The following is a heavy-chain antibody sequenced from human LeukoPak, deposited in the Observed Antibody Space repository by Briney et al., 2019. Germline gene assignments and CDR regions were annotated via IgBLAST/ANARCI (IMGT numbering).Heavy chain of an antibody. CDR2: INPSGGST. CDR1: GYTFTSYY. V-gene: IGHV1-46*01. Sequence: ASVKVSCKASGYTFTSYYMHWVRQAPGQGLEWMGIINPSGGSTSYAQKFQGSVTMTRDTSTSTVYMELSSLRSEDTAVYYCARTSPYYDYVWGSYRPYYFDYWGQGTLVTVSS. CDR3: ARTSPYYDYVWGSYRPYYFDY. J-gene: IGHJ4*02. D-gene: IGHD3-16*02.